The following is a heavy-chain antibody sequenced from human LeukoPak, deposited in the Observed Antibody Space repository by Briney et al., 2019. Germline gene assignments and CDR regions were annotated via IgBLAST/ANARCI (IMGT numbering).Heavy chain of an antibody. CDR2: IYYSGST. J-gene: IGHJ4*02. V-gene: IGHV4-39*01. CDR1: GGSTSSNNYY. D-gene: IGHD2-15*01. CDR3: ARLVGWPYRYYYDY. Sequence: PSETLSLTCTVSGGSTSSNNYYWGWIRQPPGKGLEWIGNIYYSGSTHDNPSLKSRVTISEDTSKNQFSLKLSSVTAADTAVYYCARLVGWPYRYYYDYWGQGTLITVSS.